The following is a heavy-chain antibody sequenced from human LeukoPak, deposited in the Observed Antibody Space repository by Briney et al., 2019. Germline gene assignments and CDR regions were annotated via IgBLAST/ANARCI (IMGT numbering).Heavy chain of an antibody. CDR1: GYTFTGYY. CDR2: INPNSCGT. V-gene: IGHV1-2*02. Sequence: ASVKVSCKASGYTFTGYYMHWVRQAPGQGLEWMGWINPNSCGTNYAQKFQGRVTMTRDTSISTAYMELSRLRSDDTAVYYCARGRRYCSGGSCPEYFQHWGQGTLVTVSS. CDR3: ARGRRYCSGGSCPEYFQH. J-gene: IGHJ1*01. D-gene: IGHD2-15*01.